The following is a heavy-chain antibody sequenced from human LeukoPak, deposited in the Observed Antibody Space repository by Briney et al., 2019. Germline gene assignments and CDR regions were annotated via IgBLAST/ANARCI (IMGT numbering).Heavy chain of an antibody. D-gene: IGHD6-19*01. V-gene: IGHV3-23*01. J-gene: IGHJ4*02. CDR2: ISGSGGST. Sequence: GSLRLSCAASGFTFRSYAMSWVRQAPGKGLDWVSAISGSGGSTYYADSVKGRFTISRDNSKNTLYLQMNSLRAEDTAVYYCAKPEASSGWSEGDYWGQGTLVTVSS. CDR3: AKPEASSGWSEGDY. CDR1: GFTFRSYA.